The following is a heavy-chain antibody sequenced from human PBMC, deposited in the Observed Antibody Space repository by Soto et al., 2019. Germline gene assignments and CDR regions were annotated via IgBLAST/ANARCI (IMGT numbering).Heavy chain of an antibody. Sequence: GGSLRLSCAASGFTFSSYGMHWVRQAPGKGLEWVAVIWYDGSNKYYADSVKGRFTISRDNSKNTLYLQMNSLRAEDTAVYYCARAGSVGYCSGGSCYHTGDYYYGMDVWGQGTTVTVSS. CDR3: ARAGSVGYCSGGSCYHTGDYYYGMDV. CDR2: IWYDGSNK. J-gene: IGHJ6*02. V-gene: IGHV3-33*01. CDR1: GFTFSSYG. D-gene: IGHD2-15*01.